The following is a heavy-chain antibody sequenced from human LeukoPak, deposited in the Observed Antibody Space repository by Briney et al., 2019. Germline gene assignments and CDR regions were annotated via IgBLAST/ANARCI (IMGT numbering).Heavy chain of an antibody. Sequence: SETLSLTCTVSGGSISSGDYYWRWIRQPPGTGLEWIGYIYYSGSTYYNPSLKSRVTISVDTSKNQFSLKLSSVTAADTAVYYCARDHSSGWYVFDYWGQGTLVTVSS. J-gene: IGHJ4*02. D-gene: IGHD6-19*01. CDR3: ARDHSSGWYVFDY. CDR2: IYYSGST. V-gene: IGHV4-30-4*01. CDR1: GGSISSGDYY.